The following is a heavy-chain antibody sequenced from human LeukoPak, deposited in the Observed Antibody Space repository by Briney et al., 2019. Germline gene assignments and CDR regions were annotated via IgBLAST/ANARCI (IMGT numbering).Heavy chain of an antibody. J-gene: IGHJ4*02. CDR3: ARGGDCPDY. Sequence: PSETLSLTCAVYGGSFSGYYWSWIRRPPGKGLEWIGRLDTSGNAHYNPSLKSRVTMSVDTSRNQFSLRLTSVTAADTAVYYCARGGDCPDYWAQGTLVTVSS. D-gene: IGHD2-21*02. CDR2: LDTSGNA. CDR1: GGSFSGYY. V-gene: IGHV4-59*10.